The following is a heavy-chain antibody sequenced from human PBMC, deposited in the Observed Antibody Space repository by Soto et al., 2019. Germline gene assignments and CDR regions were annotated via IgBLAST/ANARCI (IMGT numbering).Heavy chain of an antibody. Sequence: HPGGSLRLSCVASEFTLSDFWMTWVRHLPGKGLEWVASIKQDGSEQYYLDSVKGRFTISRDNARNTLYLQMNSLRVEDTAVYFCARPPHGMDVWGQGTTVTVSS. CDR2: IKQDGSEQ. CDR3: ARPPHGMDV. V-gene: IGHV3-7*03. CDR1: EFTLSDFW. J-gene: IGHJ6*02.